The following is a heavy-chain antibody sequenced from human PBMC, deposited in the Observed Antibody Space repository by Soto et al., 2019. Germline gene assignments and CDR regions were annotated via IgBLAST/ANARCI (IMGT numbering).Heavy chain of an antibody. D-gene: IGHD1-1*01. CDR1: GYTFTSYD. CDR2: MSPNSGAT. J-gene: IGHJ6*02. CDR3: ARGVDAGVDV. V-gene: IGHV1-8*01. Sequence: QVQLVQSGAEVTKPGASVKVSCKASGYTFTSYDINWVRQATGQGLEWKGWMSPNSGATGYAQKFQGRVTMTRDTSISTAYMELSNLRSEDTAIYYCARGVDAGVDVWGQGSTVTVSS.